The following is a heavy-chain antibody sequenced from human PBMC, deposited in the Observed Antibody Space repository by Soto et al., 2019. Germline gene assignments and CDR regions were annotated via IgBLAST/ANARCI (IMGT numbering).Heavy chain of an antibody. J-gene: IGHJ4*02. CDR2: ILPIMGSV. CDR1: GGTFNTYT. V-gene: IGHV1-69*08. Sequence: SVKVSCKASGGTFNTYTFSWVRQAPGQALEWMGSILPIMGSVNYAHDFRGRLSITADPSTTTAYMELTSLTSHDTAMYYCARIPRYSYATSDPLDNWGQGTLVTVSS. D-gene: IGHD2-15*01. CDR3: ARIPRYSYATSDPLDN.